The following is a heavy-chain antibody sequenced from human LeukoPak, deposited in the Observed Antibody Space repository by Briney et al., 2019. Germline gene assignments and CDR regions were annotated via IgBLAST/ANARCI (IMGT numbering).Heavy chain of an antibody. J-gene: IGHJ3*02. D-gene: IGHD6-19*01. Sequence: GGSLRLSCAASGFTFSRYWMSWVRQAPGKGLEWVASINQDESAKFYVDSVKGRFTISRDNAKNSLFLQMNSLRADDTAVYYCARDRAVAVNDAFGIWGQGTMVTVSS. CDR2: INQDESAK. V-gene: IGHV3-7*01. CDR1: GFTFSRYW. CDR3: ARDRAVAVNDAFGI.